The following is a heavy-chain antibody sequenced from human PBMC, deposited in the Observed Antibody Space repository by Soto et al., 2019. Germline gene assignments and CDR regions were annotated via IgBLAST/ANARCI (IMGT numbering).Heavy chain of an antibody. CDR3: VGEVGFQLIY. V-gene: IGHV3-48*01. J-gene: IGHJ4*02. CDR1: GFTFSTHS. CDR2: TTSSSGT. D-gene: IGHD2-2*01. Sequence: GGSLRLSCAASGFTFSTHSMNWVRQAPGKGLEWISYTTSSSGTMYADSVKGRFTISRDNAKNSLYLQMNSLRAEDTAVYFCVGEVGFQLIYWGQGTLVTVSS.